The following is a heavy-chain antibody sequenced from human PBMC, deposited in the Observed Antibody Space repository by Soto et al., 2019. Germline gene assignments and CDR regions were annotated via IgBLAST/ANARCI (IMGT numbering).Heavy chain of an antibody. CDR3: ASLYGDYGAVGHMSGCWFDP. CDR2: IYYSGST. V-gene: IGHV4-39*01. Sequence: QLQLQESGPGLVKPSETLSLTCTVSGGSISSSSYYWGWIRQPPGKGLEWIGSIYYSGSTYYNPSLKSRVTISVDTSKNQFSLKLSSVTAADTAVYYCASLYGDYGAVGHMSGCWFDPWGQGTLVTVSS. J-gene: IGHJ5*02. D-gene: IGHD4-17*01. CDR1: GGSISSSSYY.